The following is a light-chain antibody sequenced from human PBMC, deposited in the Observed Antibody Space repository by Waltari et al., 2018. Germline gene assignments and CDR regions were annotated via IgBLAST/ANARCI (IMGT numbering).Light chain of an antibody. J-gene: IGLJ2*01. V-gene: IGLV3-25*03. Sequence: SYELTQPPSVSVSPGQTARINCSGDALPRQYTYWYQQKPGQAPVLVISQDSERPSGIPERFSGSSSGTTVTLTISGVQAEDEADYYCQSADSSISYVVFGGGTKLTVL. CDR1: ALPRQY. CDR3: QSADSSISYVV. CDR2: QDS.